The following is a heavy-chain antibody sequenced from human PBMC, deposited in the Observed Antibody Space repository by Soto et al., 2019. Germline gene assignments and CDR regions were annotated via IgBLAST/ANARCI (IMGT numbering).Heavy chain of an antibody. CDR2: IIPTLDIV. Sequence: QVQLVQSGAELKKPGSSVKVSCKASGGTFTSHTIIAWVRQAPGQGPEWMGRIIPTLDIVDYAQKFQDRVTITADKPTSTAYMELRSLISEDTAVYYCARDERGYNYVSDYGLDVWGRGTSVTVSS. D-gene: IGHD5-18*01. CDR1: GGTFTSHT. CDR3: ARDERGYNYVSDYGLDV. V-gene: IGHV1-69*08. J-gene: IGHJ6*02.